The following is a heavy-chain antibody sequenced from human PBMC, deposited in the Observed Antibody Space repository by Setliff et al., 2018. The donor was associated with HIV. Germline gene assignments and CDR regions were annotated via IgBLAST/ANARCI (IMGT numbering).Heavy chain of an antibody. V-gene: IGHV1-2*06. J-gene: IGHJ4*02. CDR3: AKKTAAYTSGSWLHY. CDR1: GYTFNDNY. Sequence: GASVKVSCKASGYTFNDNYIHWVRRAPGQGLEWMGRINPKSGGTSYAQKFQDRVTMTRDTSTSTAYMELSSLRSDDTAVYYCAKKTAAYTSGSWLHYWGQGTLVTVSS. D-gene: IGHD3-10*01. CDR2: INPKSGGT.